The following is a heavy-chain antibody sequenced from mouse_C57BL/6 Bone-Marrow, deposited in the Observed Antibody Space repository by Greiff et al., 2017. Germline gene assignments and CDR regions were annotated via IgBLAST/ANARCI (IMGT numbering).Heavy chain of an antibody. CDR2: IYPTSGRT. CDR3: ARSGPLGRSFDY. J-gene: IGHJ2*01. CDR1: GYTFTSYW. V-gene: IGHV1-55*01. Sequence: VQLQQPGAELVKPGASVKMSCKASGYTFTSYWITWVKQRPGQGLEWIGDIYPTSGRTNYNEKFQSKAILTVDTYSNTAYMQLSSLTSEDSAVFYCARSGPLGRSFDYWGQGTTLTVSS. D-gene: IGHD4-1*01.